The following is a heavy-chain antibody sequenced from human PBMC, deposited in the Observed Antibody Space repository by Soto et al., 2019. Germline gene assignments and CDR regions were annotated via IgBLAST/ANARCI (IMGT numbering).Heavy chain of an antibody. V-gene: IGHV3-74*01. CDR2: INSDGSST. Sequence: EVQLVESGGGLVQPGGPRRLSCAASGFTFISYWRPGVGQAQGKGRGGVSRINSDGSSTSYADSVKGRFTISRDNAKNTLYLQMNSLRAEDTAVYYCVRTSLVVAAATREDYWGQGTLVTVSS. CDR1: GFTFISYW. J-gene: IGHJ4*02. CDR3: VRTSLVVAAATREDY. D-gene: IGHD2-15*01.